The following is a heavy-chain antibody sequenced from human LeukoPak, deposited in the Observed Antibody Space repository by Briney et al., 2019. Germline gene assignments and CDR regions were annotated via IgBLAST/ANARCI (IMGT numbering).Heavy chain of an antibody. CDR3: ARIAISSSWYWFDP. J-gene: IGHJ5*02. CDR1: GGSISSGGYY. Sequence: SETLSLTCTVSGGSISSGGYYWSWIRQHPGKGLEWIGYIYYSGSTYYNPSLKSRVTISVDTSKNQFSLKLSSMTAADTAVYYCARIAISSSWYWFDPWGQGTLVTVSS. D-gene: IGHD6-13*01. CDR2: IYYSGST. V-gene: IGHV4-31*03.